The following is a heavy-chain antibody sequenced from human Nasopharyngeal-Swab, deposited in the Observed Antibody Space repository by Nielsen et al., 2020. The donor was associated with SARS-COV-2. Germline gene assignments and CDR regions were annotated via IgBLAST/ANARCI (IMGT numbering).Heavy chain of an antibody. D-gene: IGHD4-17*01. J-gene: IGHJ4*02. Sequence: GESLKIPCAASGFTFSSFCMHWVRQAPGKGLEWVAFIAHDASNDYYGDSVKGRFSISRDSSKNTLYLQMDSLRGEDTAVYYCARDAPAHYGAFYWGRGTLVTVSS. CDR2: IAHDASND. CDR1: GFTFSSFC. V-gene: IGHV3-30*03. CDR3: ARDAPAHYGAFY.